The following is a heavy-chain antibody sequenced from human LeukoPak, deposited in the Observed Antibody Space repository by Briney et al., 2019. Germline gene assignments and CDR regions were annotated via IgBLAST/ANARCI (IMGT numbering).Heavy chain of an antibody. CDR3: ARGRYSYGFFDP. V-gene: IGHV4-30-2*01. Sequence: SETLSLTCAVSGVAISRGGYAWNWIRQPPGKGLEWIAYIYHSGTTYYNPSLKSRVTISVDTSKNQFSLKLSSVTAADTAVYYCARGRYSYGFFDPWGQGTLVTVSS. D-gene: IGHD5-18*01. J-gene: IGHJ5*02. CDR1: GVAISRGGYA. CDR2: IYHSGTT.